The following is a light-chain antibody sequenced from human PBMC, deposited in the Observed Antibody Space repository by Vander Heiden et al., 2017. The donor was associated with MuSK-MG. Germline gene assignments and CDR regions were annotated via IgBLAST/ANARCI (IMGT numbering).Light chain of an antibody. J-gene: IGKJ4*01. CDR3: QQDYNLLT. CDR1: QDISNY. Sequence: DIQMTQSPSSLSASVGDRVTITCQASQDISNYLNWYQQKPGKAPKLLIYDASKLETGVPSRFSGSGSGTDFTFTISSLQPEDLATYYCQQDYNLLTFGGGTKVEIK. CDR2: DAS. V-gene: IGKV1-33*01.